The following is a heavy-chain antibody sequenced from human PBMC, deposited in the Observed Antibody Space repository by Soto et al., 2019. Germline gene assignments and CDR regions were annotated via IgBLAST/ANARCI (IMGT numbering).Heavy chain of an antibody. CDR3: ARDRGRIVVVVAATQFDAFDI. J-gene: IGHJ3*02. Sequence: QVQLVQSGAEVKKPGSSVKVSCKASGGTFSSYAISWVRQAPGQGLEWMGGIIPIFGTANYAQKFQGRVTINAEESTSPAYMELSSLRSEDTAVYYCARDRGRIVVVVAATQFDAFDIWGQGTMVTVSS. CDR1: GGTFSSYA. V-gene: IGHV1-69*01. D-gene: IGHD2-15*01. CDR2: IIPIFGTA.